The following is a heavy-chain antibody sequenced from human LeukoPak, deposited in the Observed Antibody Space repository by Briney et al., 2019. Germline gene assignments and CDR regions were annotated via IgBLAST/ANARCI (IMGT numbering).Heavy chain of an antibody. CDR2: ISDSGGST. J-gene: IGHJ4*02. CDR1: GFTFSSYG. D-gene: IGHD3-10*01. CDR3: ASILLWYVYDY. V-gene: IGHV3-23*01. Sequence: GGTLRLSCAASGFTFSSYGMSWVRQAPGEGLEWVSAISDSGGSTYYTDSVKGRFTISRDNSKNTLYLQMNSLRAEDTAVYYCASILLWYVYDYWGEGTLVTVSS.